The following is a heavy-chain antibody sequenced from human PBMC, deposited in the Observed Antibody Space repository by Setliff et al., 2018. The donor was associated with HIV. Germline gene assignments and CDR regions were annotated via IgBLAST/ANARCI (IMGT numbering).Heavy chain of an antibody. CDR3: ARAEMATIVAFDI. J-gene: IGHJ3*02. D-gene: IGHD5-12*01. CDR1: DGSFSSDY. Sequence: SETLSLTCTVSDGSFSSDYWTWIRQTPGKGLEWIGYIYYSGSTKYNPSLTSRVTISVDTSKNHFSLKQTSVTAADTAVYYCARAEMATIVAFDIWGQGTMVTVSS. CDR2: IYYSGST. V-gene: IGHV4-59*01.